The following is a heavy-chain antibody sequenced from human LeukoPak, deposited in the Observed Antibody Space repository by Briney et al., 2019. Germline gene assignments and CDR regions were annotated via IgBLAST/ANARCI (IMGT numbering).Heavy chain of an antibody. V-gene: IGHV1-18*01. CDR3: ARDDYGDYSWFDP. CDR1: GYTFTSYG. D-gene: IGHD4-17*01. J-gene: IGHJ5*02. Sequence: ASVKVSCKASGYTFTSYGISWVRQAPGQGLEWMGWISAYNSNTNYAQKFQGRVTMTRDTSISTAYMELSRLRSDDTAVYYCARDDYGDYSWFDPWGQGTLVTVSS. CDR2: ISAYNSNT.